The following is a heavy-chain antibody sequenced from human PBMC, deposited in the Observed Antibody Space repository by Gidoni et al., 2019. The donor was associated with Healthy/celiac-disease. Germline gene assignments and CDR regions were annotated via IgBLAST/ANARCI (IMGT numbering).Heavy chain of an antibody. J-gene: IGHJ4*02. CDR3: AKDQPLVVVPAATFDY. CDR2: ISGSGGST. V-gene: IGHV3-23*01. Sequence: EVQLLASGGGLVQPGGSLRLPCAASGFTFSSYAMSWVRQAPGKGLEWVSAISGSGGSTYYADSVKGRFTISRDNSKNTLYLQMNSLRAEDTAVYYCAKDQPLVVVPAATFDYWGQGTLVTVSS. CDR1: GFTFSSYA. D-gene: IGHD2-2*01.